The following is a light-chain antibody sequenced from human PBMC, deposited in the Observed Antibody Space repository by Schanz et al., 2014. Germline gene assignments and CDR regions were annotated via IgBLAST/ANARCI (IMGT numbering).Light chain of an antibody. CDR3: QQRSNWPQVT. CDR1: QSVSSNS. V-gene: IGKV3D-20*02. J-gene: IGKJ4*01. CDR2: GAS. Sequence: EVVLTQSPGTLSLSPGERATLSCRASQSVSSNSLAWYQQTPGQAPRLLIYGASSRATGIPDRFSGSGSVTDFTLTISTLEPEDFAVYYCQQRSNWPQVTFGGGTKVEIK.